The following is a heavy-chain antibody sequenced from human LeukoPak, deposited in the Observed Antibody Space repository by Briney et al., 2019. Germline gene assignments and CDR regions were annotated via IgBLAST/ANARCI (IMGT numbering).Heavy chain of an antibody. Sequence: ASVKVSCKASGYIFTTHGITWVRQAPGQGLEWMGWIGADNDSTKFAPKFQGRVTMTTDTSTSTASMELRSLRSDDTAVYYCARVKRHFDWLPNEYYFDYWGQGTLVTVPS. J-gene: IGHJ4*02. D-gene: IGHD3-9*01. V-gene: IGHV1-18*01. CDR2: IGADNDST. CDR3: ARVKRHFDWLPNEYYFDY. CDR1: GYIFTTHG.